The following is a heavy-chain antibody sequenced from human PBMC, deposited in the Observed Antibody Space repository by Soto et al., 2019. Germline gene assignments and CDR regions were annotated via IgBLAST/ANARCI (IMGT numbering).Heavy chain of an antibody. CDR1: GFTFSNYA. V-gene: IGHV3-23*01. CDR3: AKVYIKYNGIYYYFDV. J-gene: IGHJ3*01. D-gene: IGHD5-12*01. Sequence: VQLLESGGGLVQPGGSLRLSCEASGFTFSNYAMAWVRQTPGEGPERVSTIGGGDDIFYAESVQGRFIISRDHSRSTMYLQMDNLRVEDTDIYFCAKVYIKYNGIYYYFDVWGKGTVVTVYS. CDR2: IGGGDDI.